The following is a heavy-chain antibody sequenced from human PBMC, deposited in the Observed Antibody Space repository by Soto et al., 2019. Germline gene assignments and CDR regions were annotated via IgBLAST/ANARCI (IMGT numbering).Heavy chain of an antibody. CDR1: GGSISSYY. CDR2: IYYTGST. J-gene: IGHJ4*02. Sequence: QVQLQESGPGLVKPSETLSLTCTVSGGSISSYYWSWIRQPPGKGLEWIAYIYYTGSTNYNPSLKSRVTLAADTPENQCSLKLISVTAADTAMYYGARVDSSGSYFDYWGQGTLVTVSS. CDR3: ARVDSSGSYFDY. V-gene: IGHV4-59*01. D-gene: IGHD3-22*01.